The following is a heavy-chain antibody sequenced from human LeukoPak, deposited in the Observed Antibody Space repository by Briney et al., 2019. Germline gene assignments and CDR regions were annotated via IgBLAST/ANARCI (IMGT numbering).Heavy chain of an antibody. CDR3: ARGGHTSSWYPSYFDY. D-gene: IGHD6-13*01. Sequence: SETLSLTCTVSGGSISSYYWSWIRQPPGKGLEWIGYIYYSGSTYYNPSLKSRVTISVDTSKNQFSLKLSSVTAADTAVYYCARGGHTSSWYPSYFDYWGQGTLVTVSS. J-gene: IGHJ4*02. CDR1: GGSISSYY. V-gene: IGHV4-59*12. CDR2: IYYSGST.